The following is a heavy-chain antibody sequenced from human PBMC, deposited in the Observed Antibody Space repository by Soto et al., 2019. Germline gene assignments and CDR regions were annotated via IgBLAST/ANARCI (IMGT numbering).Heavy chain of an antibody. Sequence: PAGSLRFCCAASGCTVFIYAMGGSRPAAGKALEWVSAISGSGGSTYYAGAVKGRFTISRDNSKNTLYLQMNSLRAEDTAVYYCAKDVGPIAVAVKYYYYYGMDVWGQPTTVTVSS. V-gene: IGHV3-23*01. CDR1: GCTVFIYA. D-gene: IGHD6-19*01. CDR3: AKDVGPIAVAVKYYYYYGMDV. J-gene: IGHJ6*02. CDR2: ISGSGGST.